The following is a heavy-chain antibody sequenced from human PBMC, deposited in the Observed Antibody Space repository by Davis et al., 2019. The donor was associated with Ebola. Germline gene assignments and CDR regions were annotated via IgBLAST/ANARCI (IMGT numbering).Heavy chain of an antibody. Sequence: GESLKISCAATGCIVKSYAMHWVRQVPGKGPEWLAMIYYDGNKHFYADSVRGRFTISRNNSKNILYLQMSSLRVDDTAMYYCSVQMSPAAPGDYWGQGTLVTVSA. V-gene: IGHV3-33*03. CDR1: GCIVKSYA. CDR3: SVQMSPAAPGDY. CDR2: IYYDGNKH. J-gene: IGHJ4*02. D-gene: IGHD2-2*01.